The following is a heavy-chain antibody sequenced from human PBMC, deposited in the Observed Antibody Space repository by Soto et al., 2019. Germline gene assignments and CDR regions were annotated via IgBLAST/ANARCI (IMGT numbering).Heavy chain of an antibody. CDR2: INPNSGGT. CDR1: GYTFTDYY. V-gene: IGHV1-2*02. CDR3: ARDQSPSSGWPGMDV. J-gene: IGHJ6*02. D-gene: IGHD6-19*01. Sequence: ASVKVSCKASGYTFTDYYMHWVRQAPGQGLEWMGWINPNSGGTNYAQKFQGRVTMTRDTSISTAYMELNRLRSDDTAVYYCARDQSPSSGWPGMDVWGQGATVTVSS.